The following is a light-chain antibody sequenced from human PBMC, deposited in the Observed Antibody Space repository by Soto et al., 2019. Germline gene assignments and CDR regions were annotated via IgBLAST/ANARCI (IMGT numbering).Light chain of an antibody. Sequence: DVQMTQSPSSLSDSVGDRVTITFRASQPISNYLNWYQQKAGEAPKVLIFGASSLQRGVPSKFSGSGYGTDFTLIINNLHPDDFATYYCQQTHAVPLTFGQGTRL. V-gene: IGKV1-39*01. CDR1: QPISNY. CDR3: QQTHAVPLT. J-gene: IGKJ5*01. CDR2: GAS.